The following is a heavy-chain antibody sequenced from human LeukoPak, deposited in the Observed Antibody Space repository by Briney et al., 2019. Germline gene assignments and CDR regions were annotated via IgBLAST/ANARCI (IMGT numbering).Heavy chain of an antibody. J-gene: IGHJ6*02. CDR3: ARDNSPSSSWRSRYYYGMDV. D-gene: IGHD6-13*01. V-gene: IGHV3-21*01. Sequence: PGGSLRLSCAASGFTFSSYSMNWVRQAPGKGLEWVSSISSSSSYIYYADSVKGRFTISRDNAKNSLYLQMNSLRAEDTAVYYCARDNSPSSSWRSRYYYGMDVWGQGTTVTVSS. CDR2: ISSSSSYI. CDR1: GFTFSSYS.